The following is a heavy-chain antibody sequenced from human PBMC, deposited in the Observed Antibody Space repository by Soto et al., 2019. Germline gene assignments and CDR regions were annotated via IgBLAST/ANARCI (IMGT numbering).Heavy chain of an antibody. CDR1: GFTADDYA. D-gene: IGHD5-12*01. Sequence: EVQLVESGGGLVQPGRSLRLSCVASGFTADDYAMHWVRQAPGKGLEWVSGLSSNSDTIDYADSVKGRFTISRDNAKKFLFLQMNSLRPEDTALYYCAKDMKWGGITTIHYLDSWGQGTLVTVSS. V-gene: IGHV3-9*02. CDR2: LSSNSDTI. J-gene: IGHJ4*02. CDR3: AKDMKWGGITTIHYLDS.